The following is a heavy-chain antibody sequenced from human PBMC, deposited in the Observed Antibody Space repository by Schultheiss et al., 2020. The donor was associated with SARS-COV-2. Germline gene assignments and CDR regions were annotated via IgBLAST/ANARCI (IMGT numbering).Heavy chain of an antibody. CDR3: ARVLIAVAARSSAVYFDY. V-gene: IGHV4-61*10. CDR2: IYYSGST. Sequence: SETLSLTCTVSGGSISSSSYYWSWIRQPAGKGLEWIGYIYYSGSTYYNPSLKSLVTISVDTSKNQFSLKLSSVTAADTAVYYCARVLIAVAARSSAVYFDYWGQGTLVTVSS. CDR1: GGSISSSSYY. D-gene: IGHD6-19*01. J-gene: IGHJ4*02.